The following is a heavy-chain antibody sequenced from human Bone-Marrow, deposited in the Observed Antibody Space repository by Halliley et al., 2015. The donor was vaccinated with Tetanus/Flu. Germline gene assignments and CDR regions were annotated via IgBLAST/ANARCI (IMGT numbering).Heavy chain of an antibody. J-gene: IGHJ1*01. Sequence: SLRLSCVASGFTFSNYWMTWVRQAPGKGLEWVANIDPDGNEKKYVDSVKGRFTISRDNAMNSLYLQMSGLRAEDSALYYCVRTEYSTAYPSWGQGTLVTVSS. D-gene: IGHD2-2*01. V-gene: IGHV3-7*01. CDR2: IDPDGNEK. CDR3: VRTEYSTAYPS. CDR1: GFTFSNYW.